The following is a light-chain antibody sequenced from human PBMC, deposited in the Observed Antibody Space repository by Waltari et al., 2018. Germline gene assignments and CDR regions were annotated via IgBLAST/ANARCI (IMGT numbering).Light chain of an antibody. J-gene: IGLJ3*02. CDR2: STN. CDR3: VLYMSRDIL. Sequence: QTVVTQEPSLSVSPGGNVTLPCGLTSGTVSFTHYPSWYQQTPGQPPRTLIYSTNTRSSGVPDRFSGSILGDKAALTITGAQADDEAAYYCVLYMSRDILFGGGTKLTVL. V-gene: IGLV8-61*01. CDR1: SGTVSFTHY.